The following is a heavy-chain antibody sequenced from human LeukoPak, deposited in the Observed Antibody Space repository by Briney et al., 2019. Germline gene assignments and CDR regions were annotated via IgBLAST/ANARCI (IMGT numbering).Heavy chain of an antibody. D-gene: IGHD4-17*01. CDR2: INPNSGGT. V-gene: IGHV1-2*02. J-gene: IGHJ4*02. Sequence: GASVKVSCKASGYTFSNHYIQWVRQAPGQGFDWLGWINPNSGGTDYARKIRGRVTMTRDMSLSTAYMELTRLTYDDTAVYYCARGALDPETVTNYFEYWAQGTLVTVSS. CDR3: ARGALDPETVTNYFEY. CDR1: GYTFSNHY.